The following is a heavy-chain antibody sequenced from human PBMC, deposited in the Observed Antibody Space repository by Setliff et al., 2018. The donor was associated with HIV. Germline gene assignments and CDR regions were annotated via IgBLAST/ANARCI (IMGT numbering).Heavy chain of an antibody. CDR1: GYTFTSYT. CDR3: ARATIAAAGNYYYYYMDV. V-gene: IGHV7-4-1*02. J-gene: IGHJ6*03. CDR2: INTKTGNP. D-gene: IGHD6-13*01. Sequence: ASVKVSCKASGYTFTSYTMNWVRQAPGQGLEWMGWINTKTGNPTYAQGFTGRFVFSLDTSDSTAYLQISSLKADDTAVYYCARATIAAAGNYYYYYMDVWGKGTTVTVSS.